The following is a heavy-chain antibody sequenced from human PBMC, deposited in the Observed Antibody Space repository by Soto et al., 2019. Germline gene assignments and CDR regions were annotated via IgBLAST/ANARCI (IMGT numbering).Heavy chain of an antibody. CDR2: IRSKAYGGTT. J-gene: IGHJ6*04. CDR3: TRVYDFWSGSGLITKMDV. Sequence: HPGGSLRLSCTASGFPFGDYAMSWFRQAPGKGLEWVGFIRSKAYGGTTEYAASVKGRFTISRDDSKSIAYLQMNSLKTEDTAVYYCTRVYDFWSGSGLITKMDVWGKGTTVTVSS. V-gene: IGHV3-49*03. D-gene: IGHD3-3*01. CDR1: GFPFGDYA.